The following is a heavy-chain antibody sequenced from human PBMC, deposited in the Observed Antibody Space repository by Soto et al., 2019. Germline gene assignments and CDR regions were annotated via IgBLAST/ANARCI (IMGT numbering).Heavy chain of an antibody. Sequence: GGSLRLSCAASGFTFSSYGMHWVRQAPGKGLEWVAVIWYDGSNKYYADSVKGRFTISRDNSKNTLYLQMNSLRAEDTAVYYCARARDGYNYRAFDYWGQGTLVTVSS. D-gene: IGHD5-12*01. V-gene: IGHV3-33*01. CDR2: IWYDGSNK. J-gene: IGHJ4*02. CDR3: ARARDGYNYRAFDY. CDR1: GFTFSSYG.